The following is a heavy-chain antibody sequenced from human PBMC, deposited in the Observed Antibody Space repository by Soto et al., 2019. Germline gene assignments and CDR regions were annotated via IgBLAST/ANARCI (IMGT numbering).Heavy chain of an antibody. CDR3: ARGIAAAGPKLDY. CDR2: ISSATTTI. J-gene: IGHJ4*02. V-gene: IGHV3-48*01. D-gene: IGHD6-13*01. CDR1: GFTFSSYS. Sequence: EVQLVESGGGLVQPGGSLRLSCAASGFTFSSYSMNWVRQAPGKGLEWVSYISSATTTIYYADSVKGRFTISRDNAKNSLYLQMHSLRADDTAGYYCARGIAAAGPKLDYWGQGTLVTVSS.